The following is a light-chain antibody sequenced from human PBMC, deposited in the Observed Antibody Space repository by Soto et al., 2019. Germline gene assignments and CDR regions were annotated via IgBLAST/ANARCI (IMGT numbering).Light chain of an antibody. CDR1: GSNIGSNY. CDR3: AAWDDGLSGSYV. J-gene: IGLJ1*01. V-gene: IGLV1-47*01. Sequence: QSVLTQPPSASGTPGQRVTISCSGSGSNIGSNYVYWYQQLPGTAPKLLIYRNNQRPSGVPDRFSGSKSGTSASLAISGLRSEDEADYYCAAWDDGLSGSYVFGTGTKVTVL. CDR2: RNN.